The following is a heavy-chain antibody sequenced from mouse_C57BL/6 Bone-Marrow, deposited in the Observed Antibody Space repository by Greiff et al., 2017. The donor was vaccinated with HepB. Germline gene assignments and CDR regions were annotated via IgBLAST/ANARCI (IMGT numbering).Heavy chain of an antibody. CDR2: ISYDGSN. D-gene: IGHD1-1*01. CDR3: ASRAVVATNYFDY. Sequence: VQLKESGPGLVKPSQSLSLTCSVTGYSITSGYYWNWIRQFPGNKLEWMGYISYDGSNNYNPSLKNRISITRDTSKNQFFLKLNSVTTEDTATYYCASRAVVATNYFDYWGQGTTLTVSS. J-gene: IGHJ2*01. CDR1: GYSITSGYY. V-gene: IGHV3-6*01.